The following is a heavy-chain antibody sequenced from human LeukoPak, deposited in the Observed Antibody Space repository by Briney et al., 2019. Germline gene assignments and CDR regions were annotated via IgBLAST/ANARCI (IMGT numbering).Heavy chain of an antibody. CDR1: GFTFSSYS. CDR3: AKDLFEDSSGYFEGVFDY. J-gene: IGHJ4*02. Sequence: GGSLRLSCAASGFTFSSYSMNWVRQAPGKGLEWVSAISGSGGSTYYADSVKGRFTISRDNSKNTLYLQMNSLRAEDTAVYYCAKDLFEDSSGYFEGVFDYWGQGTLVTVSS. V-gene: IGHV3-23*01. CDR2: ISGSGGST. D-gene: IGHD3-22*01.